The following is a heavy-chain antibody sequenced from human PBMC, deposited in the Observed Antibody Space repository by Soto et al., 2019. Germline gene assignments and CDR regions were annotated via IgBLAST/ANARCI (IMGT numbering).Heavy chain of an antibody. J-gene: IGHJ6*02. V-gene: IGHV1-69*06. CDR3: ARVPCSSTSSYLPRDYYYYYGMDV. CDR2: IIPIFGTA. Sequence: QVQLVQSGAEVKKPGSSVKVSCKASGGTFSSYAISWVRQAPGQGLEWMGGIIPIFGTANYAQKFQGRVTITADKSSSTAYMELSSLRSEDTAVYYCARVPCSSTSSYLPRDYYYYYGMDVWGQGTTVTVSS. CDR1: GGTFSSYA. D-gene: IGHD2-2*01.